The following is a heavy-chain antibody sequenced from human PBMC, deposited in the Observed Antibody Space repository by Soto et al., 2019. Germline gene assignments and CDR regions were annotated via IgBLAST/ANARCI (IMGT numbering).Heavy chain of an antibody. J-gene: IGHJ6*02. D-gene: IGHD5-18*01. Sequence: QVQLQESGPGLVKPSQTLSLTCTVSGGSISSGDYYWSWIRQPPGKGLEWSGYIYYSGSTYYNPSLKSRVTTSVDTSKNTFSLKLSSVTPADTAVYYCARASPVVTDVWGQGTTLTVSS. CDR1: GGSISSGDYY. CDR3: ARASPVVTDV. CDR2: IYYSGST. V-gene: IGHV4-30-4*01.